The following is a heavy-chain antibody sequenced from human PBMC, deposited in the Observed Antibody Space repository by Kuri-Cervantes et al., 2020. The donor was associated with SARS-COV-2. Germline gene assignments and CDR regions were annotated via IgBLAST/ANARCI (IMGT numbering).Heavy chain of an antibody. CDR2: IYYSGST. J-gene: IGHJ4*02. V-gene: IGHV4-39*07. CDR3: ALRIVATIGFDY. Sequence: GSLRLSCTVSGGSISSSSYYWGWIRQPPGKGLEWIGSIYYSGSTYYNPSLESRVTISVDTSKNQFSLKLSSVTAADTAVYYCALRIVATIGFDYWGQGTLVTVSS. D-gene: IGHD5-12*01. CDR1: GGSISSSSYY.